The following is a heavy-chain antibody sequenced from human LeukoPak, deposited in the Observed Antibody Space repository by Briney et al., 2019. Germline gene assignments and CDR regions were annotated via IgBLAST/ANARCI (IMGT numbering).Heavy chain of an antibody. D-gene: IGHD1-26*01. CDR2: IYSGGST. J-gene: IGHJ4*02. CDR1: GFTVSSNY. CDR3: ASPGALGELLGN. V-gene: IGHV3-53*01. Sequence: GGSLRLSCAASGFTVSSNYMSWVRRAPGKGLEWVSVIYSGGSTYYADSVKGRFTISRDNSKNTLYLQMNSLRAEDTAVYYCASPGALGELLGNWGQGTLVTVSS.